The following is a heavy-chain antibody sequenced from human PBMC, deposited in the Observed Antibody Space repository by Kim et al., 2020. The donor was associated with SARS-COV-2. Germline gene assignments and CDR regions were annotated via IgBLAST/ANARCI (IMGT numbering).Heavy chain of an antibody. D-gene: IGHD5-12*01. J-gene: IGHJ4*02. CDR1: GFIFSNYA. V-gene: IGHV3-23*01. Sequence: GGSLRLSCAVSGFIFSNYAMSWVRQAPGKGLEWVSAVTDNGGTTYYADSVKGRFTISRDNSKNTLYLQMNSLRAEDMAVYYCAKDRQSVGTIYVECDYWGQGTLFTVSS. CDR2: VTDNGGTT. CDR3: AKDRQSVGTIYVECDY.